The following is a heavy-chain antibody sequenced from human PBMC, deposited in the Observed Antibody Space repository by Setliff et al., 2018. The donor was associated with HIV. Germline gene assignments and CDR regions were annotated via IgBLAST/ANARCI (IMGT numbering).Heavy chain of an antibody. V-gene: IGHV2-5*08. CDR3: VHRVVWGGLDV. CDR1: GFSLSTSGMR. CDR2: IHWNDAN. J-gene: IGHJ6*02. Sequence: SGPTLVNPTQTLTLTCTFPGFSLSTSGMRASWIRQPSGKALEWLAVIHWNDANHYSPSLKTTLSIIKDTSKNQMLLTRTNMDPVDTATYYCVHRVVWGGLDVWGQGTTVTVS. D-gene: IGHD2-8*02.